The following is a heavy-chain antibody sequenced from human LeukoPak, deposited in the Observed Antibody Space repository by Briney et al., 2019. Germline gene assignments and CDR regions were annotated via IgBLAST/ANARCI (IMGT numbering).Heavy chain of an antibody. V-gene: IGHV4-4*07. Sequence: PSETLSLTCTVSGGSISSYYWSWIRQPAGKGLEWIGRIYTSGSTNYNPSLKSRVTMSVDTSKNQFSLKLSSVTAADTAVYYCARSLAYCGGDCYSYYYMDVWGKGTTVTISS. D-gene: IGHD2-21*02. CDR1: GGSISSYY. CDR3: ARSLAYCGGDCYSYYYMDV. J-gene: IGHJ6*03. CDR2: IYTSGST.